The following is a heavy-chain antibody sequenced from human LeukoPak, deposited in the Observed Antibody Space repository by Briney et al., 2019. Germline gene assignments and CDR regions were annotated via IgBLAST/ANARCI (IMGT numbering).Heavy chain of an antibody. CDR1: GGSISSSSYY. CDR3: ARDYDWNYVSYFDY. D-gene: IGHD1-7*01. CDR2: IYYSGST. J-gene: IGHJ4*02. Sequence: SETLSLTCTVSGGSISSSSYYWGWIRQPPGKGLEWIGSIYYSGSTYYNPSLKSRVTISVDTSKNQFSLKLSSVTAADTAVYYCARDYDWNYVSYFDYWGQGTLVTVSS. V-gene: IGHV4-39*02.